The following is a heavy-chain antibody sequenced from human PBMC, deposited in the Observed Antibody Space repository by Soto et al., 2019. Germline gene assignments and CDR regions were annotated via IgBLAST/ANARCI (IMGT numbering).Heavy chain of an antibody. CDR3: ARWFEYSSSFVD. D-gene: IGHD6-6*01. V-gene: IGHV4-30-2*01. CDR1: GGSISSGGYS. Sequence: SETLSLTCAVSGGSISSGGYSWSWIRQPPGKGLEWIGYIYHSGSTYYNPSLKSRVTISVDGSKNQFSLKLSSVTAADTAVYYCARWFEYSSSFVDWGQGTLVTVSS. CDR2: IYHSGST. J-gene: IGHJ4*02.